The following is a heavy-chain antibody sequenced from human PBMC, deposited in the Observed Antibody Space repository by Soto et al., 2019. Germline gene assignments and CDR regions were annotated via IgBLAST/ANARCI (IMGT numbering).Heavy chain of an antibody. CDR1: GGSFSVYY. CDR2: INHSGST. D-gene: IGHD2-15*01. V-gene: IGHV4-34*01. Sequence: SDTLSLTCAVYGGSFSVYYWSWIRQPPGKGLEWIGEINHSGSTNYNPSLKSRVTISVDTSKNQFSLKLSSVTAADTAVYYCARGLRYCSGGSCYEFDFWGQGSLVTVSS. CDR3: ARGLRYCSGGSCYEFDF. J-gene: IGHJ4*02.